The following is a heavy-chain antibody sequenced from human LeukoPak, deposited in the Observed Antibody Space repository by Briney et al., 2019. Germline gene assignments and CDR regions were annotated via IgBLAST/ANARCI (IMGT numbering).Heavy chain of an antibody. D-gene: IGHD3-16*02. CDR3: ARAGPVYDYVWGSYHSGWFDP. J-gene: IGHJ5*02. CDR1: GFAFSNYA. CDR2: INPNSGGT. Sequence: RASVKVSCKASGFAFSNYAINWVRQATGHGLEWMGWINPNSGGTNYAQKFQGWVTMTRDTSISTAYMELSRLRSDDTAVYYCARAGPVYDYVWGSYHSGWFDPWGQGTLVTVSS. V-gene: IGHV1-2*04.